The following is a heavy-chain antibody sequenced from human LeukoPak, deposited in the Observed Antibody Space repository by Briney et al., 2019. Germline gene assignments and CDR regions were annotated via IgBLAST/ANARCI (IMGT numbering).Heavy chain of an antibody. CDR3: ARDKRYYGDYSWFDY. V-gene: IGHV1-18*01. D-gene: IGHD4-17*01. J-gene: IGHJ4*02. CDR1: GYTFTSYG. CDR2: ISAYNGNT. Sequence: ASVKVSCKASGYTFTSYGISWVRQAPGQGVEWMGWISAYNGNTNYAQKLQGRVTMTTDTSTSTAYMELRSLRSDDTAVYYCARDKRYYGDYSWFDYWGQGTLVTVSS.